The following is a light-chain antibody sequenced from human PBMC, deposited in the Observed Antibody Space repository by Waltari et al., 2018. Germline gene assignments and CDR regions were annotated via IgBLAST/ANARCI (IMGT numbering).Light chain of an antibody. CDR3: ATWDDSLSGPSVV. CDR2: RND. Sequence: QSGLTQHPSASGPPGQKVTVSCSGSSSNIGPNYVYWYQQLPGTAPKFLIYRNDQRASGVPDRFSGSKSGTSASLAISGLRSEDEADYYCATWDDSLSGPSVVFGGGTKLTVL. V-gene: IGLV1-47*01. J-gene: IGLJ2*01. CDR1: SSNIGPNY.